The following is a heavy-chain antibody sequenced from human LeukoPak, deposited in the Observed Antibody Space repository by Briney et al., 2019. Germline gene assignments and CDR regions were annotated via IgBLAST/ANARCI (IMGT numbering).Heavy chain of an antibody. CDR3: ARVSAPGGTRLFDY. CDR2: INHSGST. Sequence: SETLSLTCAVSGASISGSGYYLGWIRQPPGKGLEWIGEINHSGSTNYNPSLKSRVTISVDTSKNQFSLKLSSVTAADTAVYYCARVSAPGGTRLFDYWGQGTLVTVSS. V-gene: IGHV4-39*07. D-gene: IGHD6-13*01. J-gene: IGHJ4*02. CDR1: GASISGSGYY.